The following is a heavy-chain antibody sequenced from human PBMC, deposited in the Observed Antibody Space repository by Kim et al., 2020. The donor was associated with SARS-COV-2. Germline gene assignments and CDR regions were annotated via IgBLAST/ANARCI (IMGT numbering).Heavy chain of an antibody. CDR1: GGSISRSNRY. J-gene: IGHJ6*03. CDR3: ARHVPPTNSGWYSYFYYMDV. Sequence: SETLSLTCTVSGGSISRSNRYWGWIRQPPGKGLEWVGTVSYSGSTYVNQSLKSRVSISVDTSKNQFSLNLSSVTAADTAVYYCARHVPPTNSGWYSYFYYMDVWGKGTTVTVTS. D-gene: IGHD6-19*01. V-gene: IGHV4-39*01. CDR2: VSYSGST.